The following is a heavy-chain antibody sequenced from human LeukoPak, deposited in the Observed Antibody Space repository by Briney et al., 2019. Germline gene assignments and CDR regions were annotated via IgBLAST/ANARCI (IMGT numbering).Heavy chain of an antibody. CDR3: ARGNSGRGLDY. J-gene: IGHJ4*02. CDR2: IYYSGST. Sequence: SETLSLTCTVSGGSISSYYWSWIRRPPGKGLEWIEYIYYSGSTNYNPSLKSRVTISVDTSKNQFSLKLSSVTAADPAVYYCARGNSGRGLDYWGQGTLVTVSS. D-gene: IGHD1-26*01. CDR1: GGSISSYY. V-gene: IGHV4-59*01.